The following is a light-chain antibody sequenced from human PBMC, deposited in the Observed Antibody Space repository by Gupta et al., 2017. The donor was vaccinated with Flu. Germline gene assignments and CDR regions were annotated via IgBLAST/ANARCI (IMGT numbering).Light chain of an antibody. V-gene: IGLV1-40*01. CDR1: ASNIGAGYD. CDR2: GNN. J-gene: IGLJ3*02. CDR3: QSYDNSLSGSKV. Sequence: FVLTQPPSVSGAPGQRVTISCTGSASNIGAGYDVHWYQQVPGRAPKRLIFGNNNRPSGVAYRFSGSKYGTSASLAIAGLQAEDEADYYCQSYDNSLSGSKVFGGGTKLTVL.